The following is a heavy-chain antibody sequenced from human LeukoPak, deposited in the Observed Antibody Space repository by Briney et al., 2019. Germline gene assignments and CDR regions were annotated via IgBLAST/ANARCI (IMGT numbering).Heavy chain of an antibody. V-gene: IGHV4-30-2*01. CDR2: IYHSGST. D-gene: IGHD3-10*01. CDR3: ARDRRFGELSRAFDI. Sequence: SETLSLTCAVSGGSISSGDYSWSWIRQPPGKGLEWIANIYHSGSTYYNPSLKSRVTMSVDRSKNQFSLRLSSVTAADTAVYYCARDRRFGELSRAFDIWGQGTMVTVSA. CDR1: GGSISSGDYS. J-gene: IGHJ3*02.